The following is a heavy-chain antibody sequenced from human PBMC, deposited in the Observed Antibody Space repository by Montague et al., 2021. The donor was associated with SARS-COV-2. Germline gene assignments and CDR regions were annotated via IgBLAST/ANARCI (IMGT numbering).Heavy chain of an antibody. CDR1: GFSLRSDDEG. V-gene: IGHV2-5*01. CDR2: IYWNGDK. J-gene: IGHJ4*02. CDR3: AHRGMIRGLIFDY. Sequence: VKPTQTLTLTCTFSGFSLRSDDEGVAWIRQSPGQALEWLAVIYWNGDKRYSPSLQGRLTITKDTSENQVVLTMTNMDPVDTATYYCAHRGMIRGLIFDYWGQGTLVTVSS. D-gene: IGHD3-10*01.